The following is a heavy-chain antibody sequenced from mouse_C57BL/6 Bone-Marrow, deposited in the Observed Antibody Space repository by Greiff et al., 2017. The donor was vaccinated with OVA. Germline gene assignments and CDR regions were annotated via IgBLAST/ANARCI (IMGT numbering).Heavy chain of an antibody. V-gene: IGHV1-53*01. J-gene: IGHJ1*03. Sequence: VQLQQPGTELVKPGASVKLSCKASGYTFTSYWMHWVKQRPGQGLEWIGNINPSNGGTNYNEKFKSKATLTVDKSSSTAYMQLSSLTSEDSAVEYGARGRYYGSSYWYFDVWGTGTTVTVSS. CDR1: GYTFTSYW. CDR2: INPSNGGT. D-gene: IGHD1-1*01. CDR3: ARGRYYGSSYWYFDV.